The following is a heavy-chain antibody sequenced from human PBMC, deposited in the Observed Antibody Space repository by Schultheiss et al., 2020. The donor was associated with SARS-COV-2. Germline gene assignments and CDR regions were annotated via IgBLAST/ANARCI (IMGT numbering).Heavy chain of an antibody. CDR3: ARYPTYYDFWSGYYTGY. CDR2: IYYSGST. J-gene: IGHJ4*02. V-gene: IGHV4-59*08. D-gene: IGHD3-3*01. CDR1: GGSISSYY. Sequence: SETLSLTCTVSGGSISSYYWNWIRQPPGKGLEWIGYIYYSGSTNYHPSLKSRVTISVDTSKNQFSLKLSSVTAADTAVYYCARYPTYYDFWSGYYTGYWGQGTLVTVSS.